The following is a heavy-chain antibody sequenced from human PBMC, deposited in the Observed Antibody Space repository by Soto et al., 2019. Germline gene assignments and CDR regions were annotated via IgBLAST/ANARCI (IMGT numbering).Heavy chain of an antibody. D-gene: IGHD5-12*01. J-gene: IGHJ4*02. CDR3: AGGLADGYNLDY. CDR1: GFIFSSYE. V-gene: IGHV3-48*03. Sequence: EVQLVESGGGLVQPGGSLRLSCAASGFIFSSYEMNWVRQAPGKGLEWVSYISSSESSIYYADSVKGRFTISRDNAKNSLYLQMNSLRAEDTAVYYCAGGLADGYNLDYWGQGTLVTVSS. CDR2: ISSSESSI.